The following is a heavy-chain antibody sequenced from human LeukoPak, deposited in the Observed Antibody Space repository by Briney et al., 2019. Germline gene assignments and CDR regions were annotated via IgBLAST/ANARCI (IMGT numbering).Heavy chain of an antibody. CDR2: INHSGST. D-gene: IGHD2-21*01. J-gene: IGHJ4*02. CDR1: GGSFSDYY. Sequence: SVTLSLTCAVYGGSFSDYYWSWIRQPPGKGLKWIGEINHSGSTNYNPSLKSRVTISIDTSKNQFSLKPTSVTAADTAVYYCARTSGDGYFDYWGQGTLVTASS. CDR3: ARTSGDGYFDY. V-gene: IGHV4-34*01.